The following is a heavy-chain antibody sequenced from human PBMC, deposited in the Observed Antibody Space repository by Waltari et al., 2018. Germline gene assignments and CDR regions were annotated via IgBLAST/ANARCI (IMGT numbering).Heavy chain of an antibody. J-gene: IGHJ3*02. V-gene: IGHV3-15*02. D-gene: IGHD7-27*01. CDR3: TTRTWADGFDI. CDR2: IKNKIDGVTI. Sequence: EVMLVEAGGSLVKPGGSRRLSGAGSGLSFSNAGINGVRQAPGKGLEWVGRIKNKIDGVTIDYAAPLKGRFTISRDDANNTLYLQMNSLKIDDTAVYYCTTRTWADGFDIWGQGTMVTVSS. CDR1: GLSFSNAG.